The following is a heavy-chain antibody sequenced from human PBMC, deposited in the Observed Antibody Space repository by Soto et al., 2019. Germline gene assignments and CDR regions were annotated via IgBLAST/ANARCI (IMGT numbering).Heavy chain of an antibody. CDR3: VREGDSGFFS. Sequence: EVQLVESGGGLVQPGGSLRLSCATSGFTFGDYWMSWVRQAPGESLEWVANTKQAEREKYYVGSVKDRFTISRDNAKNSLYLQMNSLRAEDTAVYFCVREGDSGFFSWGQGTLVTVSS. D-gene: IGHD6-25*01. J-gene: IGHJ5*02. CDR2: TKQAEREK. V-gene: IGHV3-7*01. CDR1: GFTFGDYW.